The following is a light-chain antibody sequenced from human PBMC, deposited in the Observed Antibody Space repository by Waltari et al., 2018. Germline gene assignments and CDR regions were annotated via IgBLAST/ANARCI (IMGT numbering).Light chain of an antibody. CDR2: DVT. CDR1: NSDIGASNY. J-gene: IGLJ3*02. CDR3: ASYIGSALEL. V-gene: IGLV2-14*03. Sequence: QSALTQPASVSAPPGQSTTISCPGTNSDIGASNYLSCYQQHPGKAPLRIIFDVTFPSAGVSLRFSGSKSGNTASLTISGLQAEDEADYFCASYIGSALELFGGGTRLTVL.